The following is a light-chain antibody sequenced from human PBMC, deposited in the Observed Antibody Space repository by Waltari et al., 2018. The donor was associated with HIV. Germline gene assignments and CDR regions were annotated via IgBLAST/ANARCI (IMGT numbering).Light chain of an antibody. V-gene: IGLV1-51*01. CDR1: RSNLGNNY. CDR3: GTWDSSLSVNWV. J-gene: IGLJ3*02. Sequence: HSVLSQPPSVSAAPGQKVTISFSGLRSNLGNNYVSWYQHPPGTAPKLLIYDNNKRPSGIPDRFSGSKSGTSATLGITGLQTGDEADYYCGTWDSSLSVNWVFGGGTKLTVL. CDR2: DNN.